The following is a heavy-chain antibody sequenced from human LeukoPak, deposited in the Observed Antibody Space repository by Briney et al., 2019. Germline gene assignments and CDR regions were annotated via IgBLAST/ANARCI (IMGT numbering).Heavy chain of an antibody. CDR1: GFTFSDHY. V-gene: IGHV3-11*01. CDR3: ARINMWDLTSWYWGGYNWFDP. J-gene: IGHJ5*02. CDR2: ISSSGNTT. D-gene: IGHD6-13*01. Sequence: GGSLRLSCAASGFTFSDHYMSWIRQAAGKGLEWVSYISSSGNTTYYADSVKGRFTISRDNAKNSLYLQMNSLRAEDTAVYYCARINMWDLTSWYWGGYNWFDPWGQGTLVTVSS.